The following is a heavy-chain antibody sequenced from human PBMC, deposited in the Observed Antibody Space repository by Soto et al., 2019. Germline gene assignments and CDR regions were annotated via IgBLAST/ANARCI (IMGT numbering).Heavy chain of an antibody. CDR1: GYTFSSYG. J-gene: IGHJ4*02. V-gene: IGHV1-18*01. Sequence: RASVKVSCKASGYTFSSYGISWVRQAPGQGLEWMGWISAYNGNTNYAQKLQGRVTMTTDTSTSTAYMELRSLRSDDTAVYYCARLSPDYYDSSGYYPPTDYWGQGTLVTVSS. CDR2: ISAYNGNT. D-gene: IGHD3-22*01. CDR3: ARLSPDYYDSSGYYPPTDY.